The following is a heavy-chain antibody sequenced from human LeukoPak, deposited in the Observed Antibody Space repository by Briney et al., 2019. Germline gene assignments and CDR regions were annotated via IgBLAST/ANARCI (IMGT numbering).Heavy chain of an antibody. CDR1: GFSLSTSGMC. Sequence: SGPTLVNPTQTLTLTCTFSGFSLSTSGMCVSWIRQPPGKALEWLARIDWDDDKYYSTSLKTRLTISKDTSKNQVVLTMTNMDPVDTATYYCARTAAYSSGWYRYFDYWGQGTLVTVSS. D-gene: IGHD6-19*01. J-gene: IGHJ4*02. CDR3: ARTAAYSSGWYRYFDY. CDR2: IDWDDDK. V-gene: IGHV2-70*11.